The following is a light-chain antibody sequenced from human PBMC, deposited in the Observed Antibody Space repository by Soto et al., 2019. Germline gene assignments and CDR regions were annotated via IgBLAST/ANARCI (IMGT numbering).Light chain of an antibody. Sequence: EIVLTQSPATLSLSPGERATLSCRASQSVSSYLAWYQQKPGQAPRLLIYDASNRATGIPARFSGSGSGTDFTLTISSLEPEDFAVYYCQKRSNWGTFGQGTKVEIK. CDR2: DAS. V-gene: IGKV3-11*01. CDR1: QSVSSY. CDR3: QKRSNWGT. J-gene: IGKJ1*01.